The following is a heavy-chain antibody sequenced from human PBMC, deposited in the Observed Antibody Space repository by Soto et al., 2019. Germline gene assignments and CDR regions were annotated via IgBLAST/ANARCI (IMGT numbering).Heavy chain of an antibody. V-gene: IGHV4-59*01. CDR1: GGSISSYY. J-gene: IGHJ6*03. CDR3: ARVPVFYYYYYMDV. Sequence: SETLSLTCTVSGGSISSYYWSWIRQPPGKGLEWIGYIYYSGSTNYNPSLKSRVTISVDTSKNQFSLKLSPVTAADTAVYYCARVPVFYYYYYMDVWGKGTTVTVSS. CDR2: IYYSGST.